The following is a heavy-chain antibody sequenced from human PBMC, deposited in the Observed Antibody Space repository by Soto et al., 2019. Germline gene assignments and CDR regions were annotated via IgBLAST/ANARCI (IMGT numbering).Heavy chain of an antibody. V-gene: IGHV3-48*01. Sequence: GGSLRLSCAASGFTFSSYSMNWVRQAPGKGLEWVSYISSSSSTIYYADSVKGRFTISRDNAKNSLYLQMNSLRAEDTAVYYCARDQTPLAWVTKAPYYFDYWGQGTLVTVSS. CDR2: ISSSSSTI. J-gene: IGHJ4*02. CDR3: ARDQTPLAWVTKAPYYFDY. D-gene: IGHD4-17*01. CDR1: GFTFSSYS.